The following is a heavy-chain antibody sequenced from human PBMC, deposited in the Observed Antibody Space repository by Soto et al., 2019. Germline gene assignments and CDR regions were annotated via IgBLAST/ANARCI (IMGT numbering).Heavy chain of an antibody. J-gene: IGHJ3*02. D-gene: IGHD3-3*01. CDR3: ARVRTIFGVVRPDAFDI. CDR2: IWYDGSNK. V-gene: IGHV3-33*01. Sequence: GGSLRLSCAASGFTFSSYGMHWVRQAPGKGLEWVAVIWYDGSNKYYADSVKGRFTISRDNSKNTLYLQMNSLRAEDTAVYYCARVRTIFGVVRPDAFDIWGQGTMVTVS. CDR1: GFTFSSYG.